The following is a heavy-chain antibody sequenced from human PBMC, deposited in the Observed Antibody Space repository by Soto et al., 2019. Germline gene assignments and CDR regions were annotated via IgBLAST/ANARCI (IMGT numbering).Heavy chain of an antibody. CDR2: IIPIFGTA. CDR1: GGTFSSYA. Sequence: QVQLVQSGAEVKKPGSSVKVSCKASGGTFSSYAISWVRQAPGQGLEWMGGIIPIFGTANYAQKFQGRVTITADESTSTGYMELRSLRSEDTAVYYCAYQWLVRTLTYYYYYYGMDVWGQGTTVTVSS. V-gene: IGHV1-69*01. CDR3: AYQWLVRTLTYYYYYYGMDV. D-gene: IGHD6-19*01. J-gene: IGHJ6*02.